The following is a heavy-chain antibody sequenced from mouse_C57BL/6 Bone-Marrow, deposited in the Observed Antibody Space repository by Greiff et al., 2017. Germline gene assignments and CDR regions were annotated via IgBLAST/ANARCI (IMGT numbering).Heavy chain of an antibody. CDR1: GFSLTSYG. Sequence: QVQLKESGPGLVQPSQSLSITCTVSGFSLTSYGVHWVRQPPGKGLEWLGVIWSGGSTDYNAAFISRLSISKDNSKSQVFFKMNSLQADDTAIYXCAKRDDYDGYAMDDWGQGTSVTVSS. CDR3: AKRDDYDGYAMDD. V-gene: IGHV2-4*01. D-gene: IGHD2-4*01. CDR2: IWSGGST. J-gene: IGHJ4*01.